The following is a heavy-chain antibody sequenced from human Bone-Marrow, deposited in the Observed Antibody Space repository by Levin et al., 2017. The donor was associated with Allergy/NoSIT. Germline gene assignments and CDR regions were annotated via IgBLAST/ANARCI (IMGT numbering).Heavy chain of an antibody. Sequence: GESLKISCAASGFTFSSYDMNWVRQAPGKGLEWVSYIRSSANTIYYADSVKGRFTISRDNAKNSLYLQMNSLRAEDTAVYYCARRSGYYRYMDVWGQGTTVTVSS. D-gene: IGHD3-3*01. CDR2: IRSSANTI. J-gene: IGHJ6*02. CDR1: GFTFSSYD. CDR3: ARRSGYYRYMDV. V-gene: IGHV3-48*03.